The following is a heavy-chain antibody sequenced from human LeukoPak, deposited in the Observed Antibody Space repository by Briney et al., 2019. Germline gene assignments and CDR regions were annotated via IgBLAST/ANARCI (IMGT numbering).Heavy chain of an antibody. CDR3: ARDEATGWFDP. D-gene: IGHD5-24*01. CDR2: LNPSSGST. J-gene: IGHJ5*02. V-gene: IGHV1-46*01. CDR1: GYIFTDYY. Sequence: VSVKVSCKASGYIFTDYYMHWVRQAPGQGLEWMGILNPSSGSTAYAQKFQGRVTMTSDTSTSTVYMELSSLRSEDTAVYYCARDEATGWFDPWGQGTLVIVFS.